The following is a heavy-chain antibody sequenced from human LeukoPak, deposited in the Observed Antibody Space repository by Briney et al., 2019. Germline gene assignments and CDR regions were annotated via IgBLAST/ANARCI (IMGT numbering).Heavy chain of an antibody. V-gene: IGHV3-74*01. Sequence: GGSLRLSCAASGFTFSSYWMHWVRQAPGKGLVWVSRINSDGSSTSYADSVKGRFTISRDYAKNTLYLQMNSLRAEDTAVYYCARSGYGSGSYYPPNWFDPWGQGTLVTVSS. CDR2: INSDGSST. J-gene: IGHJ5*02. CDR1: GFTFSSYW. D-gene: IGHD3-10*01. CDR3: ARSGYGSGSYYPPNWFDP.